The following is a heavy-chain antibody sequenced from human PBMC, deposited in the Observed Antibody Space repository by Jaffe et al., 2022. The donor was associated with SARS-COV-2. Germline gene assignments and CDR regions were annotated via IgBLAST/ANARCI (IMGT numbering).Heavy chain of an antibody. CDR1: GFTFSSSA. Sequence: EVQLLESGGGLVQPGGSLRLSCAASGFTFSSSAMSWVRQAPGKGPEWVSSICGSSGSTYYADSVKGRFTISRDYSKNTLYLQVGSLRVDDTAVYYCAKGGTGNCYSAIDCWGQGTLVTVSS. D-gene: IGHD2-15*01. CDR2: ICGSSGST. CDR3: AKGGTGNCYSAIDC. J-gene: IGHJ4*02. V-gene: IGHV3-23*01.